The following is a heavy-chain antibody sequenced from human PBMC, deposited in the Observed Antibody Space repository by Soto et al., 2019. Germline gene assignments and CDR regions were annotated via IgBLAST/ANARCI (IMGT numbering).Heavy chain of an antibody. J-gene: IGHJ4*02. CDR2: ISYDGSNK. CDR3: ARGGEVIRFWGEEVGFDY. CDR1: GFTFSSYA. V-gene: IGHV3-30-3*01. Sequence: QVQLVESGGGVVQPGRSLRLSCAASGFTFSSYAMHWVRQAPGKGLEWVAVISYDGSNKYYADSVKGRFTISRDNSKNTRYLEMNSLTAEDTAVYYGARGGEVIRFWGEEVGFDYWGRGSLVSVSS. D-gene: IGHD3-16*01.